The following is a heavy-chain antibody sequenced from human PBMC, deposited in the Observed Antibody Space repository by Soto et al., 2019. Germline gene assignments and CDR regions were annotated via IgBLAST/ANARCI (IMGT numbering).Heavy chain of an antibody. J-gene: IGHJ6*02. CDR2: MNPNSGNT. D-gene: IGHD2-8*01. CDR1: GYTFTSYD. CDR3: ARESTVVLMVYAIRGYYGMDV. Sequence: ASVKVCCKASGYTFTSYDSKWVRQATGQGLEWMGWMNPNSGNTGYAQKFQGRVTMTRNTSISTAYMELSSLRSEDTAVYYCARESTVVLMVYAIRGYYGMDVWGQGTTVTVSS. V-gene: IGHV1-8*01.